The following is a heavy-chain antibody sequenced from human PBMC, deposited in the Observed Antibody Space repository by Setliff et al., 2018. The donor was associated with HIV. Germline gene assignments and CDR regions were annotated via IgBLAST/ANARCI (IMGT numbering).Heavy chain of an antibody. CDR2: INPSSGST. D-gene: IGHD1-26*01. CDR1: GYTFTSYY. CDR3: VRDRGGKDNVH. Sequence: GASVKVSCKASGYTFTSYYMHWVRQAPGQGLEWMGIINPSSGSTTYAQKFQGRVTMTRDTSTSTVYMELSSLRSEDTALYYCVRDRGGKDNVHWGQGTLVTVS. J-gene: IGHJ4*02. V-gene: IGHV1-46*01.